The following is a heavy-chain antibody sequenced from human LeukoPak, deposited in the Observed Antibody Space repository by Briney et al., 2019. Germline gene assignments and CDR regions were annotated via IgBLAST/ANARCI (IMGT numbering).Heavy chain of an antibody. D-gene: IGHD3-9*01. J-gene: IGHJ4*02. CDR3: ASAYYDILGGHFDY. CDR2: INHSGST. Sequence: ASETLSLTCAVYGGSFSGYYWSWIRQPPGKGLEWIGEINHSGSTNYNPSLKSRVTISVDTSKNQFSLKVTSVTAADTAVYYCASAYYDILGGHFDYWGQGTLVTVSS. CDR1: GGSFSGYY. V-gene: IGHV4-34*01.